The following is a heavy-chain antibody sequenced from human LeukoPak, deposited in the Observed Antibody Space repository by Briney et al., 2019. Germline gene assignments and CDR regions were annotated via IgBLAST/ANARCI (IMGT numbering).Heavy chain of an antibody. CDR3: ARVLVVPAARTYYYYGMDV. V-gene: IGHV3-74*01. Sequence: GGSLRLSCATSGFTFSSYWMHWVRQAPGKGLVWVSRINSDGSSTSYADSVKGRFTISRDNAKNTLYLQMLRAEDTAVYYCARVLVVPAARTYYYYGMDVWGQGTTVTVSS. D-gene: IGHD2-2*01. J-gene: IGHJ6*02. CDR2: INSDGSST. CDR1: GFTFSSYW.